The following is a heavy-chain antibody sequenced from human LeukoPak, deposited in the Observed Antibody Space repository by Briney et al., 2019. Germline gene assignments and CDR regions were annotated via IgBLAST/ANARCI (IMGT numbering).Heavy chain of an antibody. CDR3: AREKDCSGGSCYDYYYYYMDV. V-gene: IGHV1-69*05. CDR1: GGTFSSYA. CDR2: IIPIFGTA. D-gene: IGHD2-15*01. Sequence: SVKVSCKASGGTFSSYAISWVRQAPGQGLEWMGRIIPIFGTANYAQKFQGRVTITTDESTSTAYMGLSSLRSEDTAVYYCAREKDCSGGSCYDYYYYYMDVWGKGTTVTVSS. J-gene: IGHJ6*03.